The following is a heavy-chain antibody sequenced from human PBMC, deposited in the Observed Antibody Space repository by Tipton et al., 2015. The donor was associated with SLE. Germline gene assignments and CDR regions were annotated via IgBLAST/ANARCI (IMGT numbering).Heavy chain of an antibody. V-gene: IGHV3-11*06. CDR2: ISSSSSYT. Sequence: GSLRLSCAASGFTFSDYYMSWIRQAPGKGLEWVSYISSSSSYTNYADSVKGRFTISRDNAKNSLYLQMNSLRAEDTAVYYCARVSPYSGSYYEYAFDIWGQGTMVTVSS. CDR3: ARVSPYSGSYYEYAFDI. CDR1: GFTFSDYY. D-gene: IGHD1-26*01. J-gene: IGHJ3*02.